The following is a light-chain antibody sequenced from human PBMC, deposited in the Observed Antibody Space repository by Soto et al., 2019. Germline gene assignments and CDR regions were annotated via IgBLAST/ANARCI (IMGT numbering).Light chain of an antibody. J-gene: IGKJ4*01. V-gene: IGKV3-11*01. CDR1: QSVSSN. Sequence: EIVLTQSLATLSLSPGERATLSCRASQSVSSNLGWYQQKPGQAPRLLIYDASNRATGIPARFSGSGSGTDFTLTISSLEPEDFAVYYCQQRTNWPLTFGGGTKVDIK. CDR2: DAS. CDR3: QQRTNWPLT.